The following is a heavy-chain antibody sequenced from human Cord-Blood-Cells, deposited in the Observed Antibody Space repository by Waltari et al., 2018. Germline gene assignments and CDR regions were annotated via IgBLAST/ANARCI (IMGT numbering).Heavy chain of an antibody. CDR1: GGSISSRSYY. CDR3: ARHNGESGYDDY. Sequence: QLQLQESGPGLVKPSETLSLTCTVSGGSISSRSYYWGWLRQPPGKGLEWIGSIYYSGSTYYNPSLKSRVTISVDTSKNQFSLKLSSVTAADTAVYYCARHNGESGYDDYWGQGTLVTVSS. V-gene: IGHV4-39*01. J-gene: IGHJ4*02. CDR2: IYYSGST. D-gene: IGHD5-12*01.